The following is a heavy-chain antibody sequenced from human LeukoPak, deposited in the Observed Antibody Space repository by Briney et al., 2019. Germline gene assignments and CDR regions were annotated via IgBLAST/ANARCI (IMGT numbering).Heavy chain of an antibody. J-gene: IGHJ6*02. Sequence: GASVKVSCKASGYTFTSYDINWVRQATGQGLEWMGWMNPNSGNTGYAQKFQGRVTMTRNTSITTAYMELNSLRSEDTAVYYCARGGGRSSNWVPNYSGMDAGAQGTTVTVS. CDR2: MNPNSGNT. CDR3: ARGGGRSSNWVPNYSGMDA. CDR1: GYTFTSYD. D-gene: IGHD6-13*01. V-gene: IGHV1-8*01.